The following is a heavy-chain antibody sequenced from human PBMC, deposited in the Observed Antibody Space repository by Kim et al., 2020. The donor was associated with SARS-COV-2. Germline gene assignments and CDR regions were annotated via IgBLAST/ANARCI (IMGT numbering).Heavy chain of an antibody. V-gene: IGHV4-59*11. CDR3: ARDREVPYWGGDCHTFRAFDI. J-gene: IGHJ3*02. D-gene: IGHD2-21*02. CDR2: IFYSGNP. Sequence: SETLSLTCTVSNGSISSHYWSWIRQPPGKGLEWIGYIFYSGNPNDNPSLKSRVTISVDTSKHHFSLKLTSVTDADTAVYYCARDREVPYWGGDCHTFRAFDIWGQGTMVTVSS. CDR1: NGSISSHY.